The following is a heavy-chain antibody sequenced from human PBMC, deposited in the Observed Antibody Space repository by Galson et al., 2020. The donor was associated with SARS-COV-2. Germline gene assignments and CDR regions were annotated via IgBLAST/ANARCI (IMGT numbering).Heavy chain of an antibody. Sequence: GGSLRLSCAASGFTFSSYAMHWVRQAPGKGLEWVAVISYDGSNKYYADSVKGRFTISRDNSKNTLYLQMNSLRAEDTAVYYCARDLPDIVVVVAAYSGGFDYWGQGTLVTVSS. CDR3: ARDLPDIVVVVAAYSGGFDY. V-gene: IGHV3-30*01. CDR1: GFTFSSYA. CDR2: ISYDGSNK. J-gene: IGHJ4*02. D-gene: IGHD2-15*01.